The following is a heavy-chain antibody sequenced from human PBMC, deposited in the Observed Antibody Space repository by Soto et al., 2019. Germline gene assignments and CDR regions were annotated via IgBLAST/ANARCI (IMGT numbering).Heavy chain of an antibody. V-gene: IGHV1-69*01. D-gene: IGHD2-2*01. Sequence: QVQLVQSGAEVKKPGSSVKVSCKASGGTFSSYAISWVRQAPGQGLEWMGGIIPISGTANYALKFQGRVTITADESTSTVYMELSSPRFEDLAAYSWGTSQGSGTRLGLDYYYYYDMDAGCWGSRVTVSS. J-gene: IGHJ6*04. CDR1: GGTFSSYA. CDR3: GTSQGSGTRLGLDYYYYYDMDA. CDR2: IIPISGTA.